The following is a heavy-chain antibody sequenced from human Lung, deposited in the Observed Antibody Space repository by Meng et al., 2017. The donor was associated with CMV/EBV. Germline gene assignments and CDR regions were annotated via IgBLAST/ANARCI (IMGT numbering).Heavy chain of an antibody. CDR2: ISGYTGNT. J-gene: IGHJ4*02. CDR3: ARDGPLRFLEWSPYYFDY. V-gene: IGHV1-18*01. Sequence: ASVKVSCKASGYTFTNYGISWVRQAPGQGLEWMGWISGYTGNTNYAQKVQDRVIMTTDTPTSTAYMELRSLRSDDTAVYYCARDGPLRFLEWSPYYFDYWGQGTLVTVSS. CDR1: GYTFTNYG. D-gene: IGHD3-3*01.